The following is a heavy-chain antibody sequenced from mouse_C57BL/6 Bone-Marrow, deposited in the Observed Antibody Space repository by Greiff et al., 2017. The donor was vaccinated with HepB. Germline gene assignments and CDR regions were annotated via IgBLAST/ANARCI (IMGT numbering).Heavy chain of an antibody. CDR1: GFTFSDYY. CDR3: ASHYDYDWFAY. Sequence: EVMLVESGGGLVQPGGSLKLSCAASGFTFSDYYMYWVRQTPEKRLEWVAYISNGGGSTYYPDTVKGRFTISRDNAKNTLYLQMSRLKSEDTAMYYCASHYDYDWFAYWGQGTLVTVSA. D-gene: IGHD2-4*01. V-gene: IGHV5-12*01. CDR2: ISNGGGST. J-gene: IGHJ3*01.